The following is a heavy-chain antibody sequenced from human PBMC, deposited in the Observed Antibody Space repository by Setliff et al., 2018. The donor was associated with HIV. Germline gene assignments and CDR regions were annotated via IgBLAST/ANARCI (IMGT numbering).Heavy chain of an antibody. CDR3: ARAYYSSGSDDY. V-gene: IGHV3-7*01. J-gene: IGHJ4*02. D-gene: IGHD6-19*01. CDR2: IKEDGSEK. Sequence: GGSLRLSCAGSGFIFRNFWMNWVRQAPGKGLEYVAIIKEDGSEKYYVDSVKGRFTTSRDNSKNSLYLEMNSLRAEDTAVYYCARAYYSSGSDDYWGQGTLVTDSS. CDR1: GFIFRNFW.